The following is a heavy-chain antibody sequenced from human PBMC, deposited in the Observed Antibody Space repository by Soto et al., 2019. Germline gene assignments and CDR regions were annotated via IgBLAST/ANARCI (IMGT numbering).Heavy chain of an antibody. CDR3: ARGYSYAEEGSPYYYYYMDV. V-gene: IGHV4-39*01. J-gene: IGHJ6*03. CDR1: GGSISSSSYY. D-gene: IGHD5-18*01. CDR2: IYYSGST. Sequence: SETLSLTCTVSGGSISSSSYYWGWIRQPPGKGLEWIGSIYYSGSTYYNPSLKSRVTISVDTSKNQFSLKLSSVTAADTAVYYCARGYSYAEEGSPYYYYYMDVWGKGTTVTVSS.